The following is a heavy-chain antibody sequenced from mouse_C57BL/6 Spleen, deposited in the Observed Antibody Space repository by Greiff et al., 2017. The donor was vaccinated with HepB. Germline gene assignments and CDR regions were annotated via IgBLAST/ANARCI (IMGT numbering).Heavy chain of an antibody. J-gene: IGHJ4*01. CDR1: GYTFTSYG. CDR2: IYPRSGNT. Sequence: QVQLQQSGAELARPGASVKLSCKASGYTFTSYGISWVKQRTGQGLEWIGEIYPRSGNTYYNEKFKGKATLTADKSSSTAYMELRSLTSEDSAVYFCARRGIYDGYYWGCMDYWGQGTSVTVSS. V-gene: IGHV1-81*01. D-gene: IGHD2-3*01. CDR3: ARRGIYDGYYWGCMDY.